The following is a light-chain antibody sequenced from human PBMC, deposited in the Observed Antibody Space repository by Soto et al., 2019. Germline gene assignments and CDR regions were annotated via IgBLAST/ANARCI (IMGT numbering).Light chain of an antibody. CDR1: QTVSTSF. Sequence: EIVLTQSPGTLSLSPGERATLSCRAIQTVSTSFLAWYQQKPGQSPRLLIYGASSRATGIPDRFSGSGSGTDFTLTISRLEPEDFAVYYCQQYGSSFTITFGQGTRLEIK. J-gene: IGKJ5*01. CDR2: GAS. CDR3: QQYGSSFTIT. V-gene: IGKV3-20*01.